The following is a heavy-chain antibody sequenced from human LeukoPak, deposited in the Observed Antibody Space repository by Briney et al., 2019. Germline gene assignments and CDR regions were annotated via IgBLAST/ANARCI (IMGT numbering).Heavy chain of an antibody. CDR2: IHHDGRI. D-gene: IGHD3-16*02. J-gene: IGHJ4*02. CDR3: ARSHDHLWGNYPDY. Sequence: PSETLSLTCDVSGGSIDSTSWWNWVRQPPGKGLEWIGEIHHDGRINYNPSLKSRVTLSVDKSKNQFSLRLNSVTAADTAMYYCARSHDHLWGNYPDYWGQGTLVTVSS. V-gene: IGHV4/OR15-8*01. CDR1: GGSIDSTSW.